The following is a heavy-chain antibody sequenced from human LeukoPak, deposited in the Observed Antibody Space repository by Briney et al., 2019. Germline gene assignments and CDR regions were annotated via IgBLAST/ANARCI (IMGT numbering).Heavy chain of an antibody. V-gene: IGHV4-39*01. CDR2: IYYTGSS. D-gene: IGHD3-22*01. Sequence: SETLSLTCTVSGGSISSSSYYWGWVRQPPGKGLEWIGSIYYTGSSYYNPSLKSRVTISVDTSKNQFSLKLSSVTAADTAVYYCARAGYDSSGYYYNSRGQGTLVTVSS. CDR3: ARAGYDSSGYYYNS. CDR1: GGSISSSSYY. J-gene: IGHJ5*01.